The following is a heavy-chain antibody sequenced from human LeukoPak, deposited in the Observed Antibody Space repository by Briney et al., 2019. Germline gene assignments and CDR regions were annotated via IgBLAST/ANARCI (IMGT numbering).Heavy chain of an antibody. J-gene: IGHJ4*02. CDR3: ASRIAVAGTVDY. D-gene: IGHD6-19*01. V-gene: IGHV1-24*01. Sequence: GASVKVSCKVSGYTLTELSMHWVRQAPGKGLEWMGGFDPEDGETIYAQKLQGRVTMTADTSTDTAYMEMSSLRSEDTAVYYCASRIAVAGTVDYWGQGTLVTVSS. CDR1: GYTLTELS. CDR2: FDPEDGET.